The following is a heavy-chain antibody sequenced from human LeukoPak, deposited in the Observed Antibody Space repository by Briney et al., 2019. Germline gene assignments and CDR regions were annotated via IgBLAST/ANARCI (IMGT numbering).Heavy chain of an antibody. CDR3: ARTGDGYNYYNYYYMDV. CDR2: IYYSGST. Sequence: SETLSLTCTVSGYSISSGYYWGWIRQPPGKGLEWIGYIYYSGSTNYNPSLKSRVTISVDKSKNQFSLKLSSVTAADTAVYYCARTGDGYNYYNYYYMDVWGKGTTVTVTS. J-gene: IGHJ6*03. CDR1: GYSISSGYY. D-gene: IGHD5-24*01. V-gene: IGHV4-61*05.